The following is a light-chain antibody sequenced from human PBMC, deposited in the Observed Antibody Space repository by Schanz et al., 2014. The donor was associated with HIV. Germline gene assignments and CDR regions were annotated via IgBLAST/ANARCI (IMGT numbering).Light chain of an antibody. CDR3: QKYNSAPWT. V-gene: IGKV1-5*03. J-gene: IGKJ1*01. Sequence: DIQMTQSPSTLSASVGDRITISCRASQSISEWLAWYQQRPGQAPNLLISEASTLESGVPSRFSGSGSGTGFTLTINGLQPEDVATYYCQKYNSAPWTFGQGTKVEIK. CDR1: QSISEW. CDR2: EAS.